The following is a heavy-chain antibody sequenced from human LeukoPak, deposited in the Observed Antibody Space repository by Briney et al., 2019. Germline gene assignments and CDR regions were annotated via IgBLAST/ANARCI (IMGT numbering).Heavy chain of an antibody. D-gene: IGHD6-25*01. CDR1: GYTFTSYG. CDR3: AIPSGSGNWFDP. V-gene: IGHV1-18*01. CDR2: ISAYNGNT. Sequence: ASVKVSCKASGYTFTSYGISWERQAPGQGLEWMGWISAYNGNTNYAQKLQGRVTMTTDTSTSTAYMELRSLRSEDTAVYYCAIPSGSGNWFDPWGQGTLVTVSS. J-gene: IGHJ5*02.